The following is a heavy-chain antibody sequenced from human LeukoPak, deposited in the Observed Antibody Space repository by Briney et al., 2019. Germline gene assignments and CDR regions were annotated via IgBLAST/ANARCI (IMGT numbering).Heavy chain of an antibody. Sequence: SVKVSCKASGGTFSSYAISWVRQAPGQGLEWMGGIIPIFGTANYAQKFQGRVTITADESTSTAYMELSSLRSEDTAVYYCARSRRWLQFPDYWGQGTLVTVSS. CDR1: GGTFSSYA. V-gene: IGHV1-69*13. D-gene: IGHD5-24*01. J-gene: IGHJ4*02. CDR2: IIPIFGTA. CDR3: ARSRRWLQFPDY.